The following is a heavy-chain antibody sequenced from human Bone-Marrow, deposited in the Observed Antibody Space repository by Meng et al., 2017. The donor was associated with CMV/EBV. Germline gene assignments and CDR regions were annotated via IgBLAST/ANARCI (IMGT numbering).Heavy chain of an antibody. Sequence: SSPTLVTLTPTLTLTCTSSGLSLSTSGVGGGWIRQPQGKALEWLALIYWNDDKRYSPSLKSRLTITKDTSKNPVVLTMTHMDPADTATYYCDGYYYYSRGYDHWGQGTLVTVSS. V-gene: IGHV2-5*01. CDR3: DGYYYYSRGYDH. D-gene: IGHD3-22*01. CDR2: IYWNDDK. CDR1: GLSLSTSGVG. J-gene: IGHJ4*02.